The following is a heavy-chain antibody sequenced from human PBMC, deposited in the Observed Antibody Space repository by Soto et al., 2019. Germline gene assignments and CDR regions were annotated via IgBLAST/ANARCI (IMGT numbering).Heavy chain of an antibody. Sequence: SETLSLTCTISGGSISSGGYYWSWIRQHPGKGLEWIGYIYYSGSTYYNPSLKSRVTISVDTSKNQFSLKLSSVTAADTAVYYCASPRTWGSAFDIWGQGTMVTVSS. CDR1: GGSISSGGYY. J-gene: IGHJ3*02. CDR2: IYYSGST. V-gene: IGHV4-31*03. D-gene: IGHD7-27*01. CDR3: ASPRTWGSAFDI.